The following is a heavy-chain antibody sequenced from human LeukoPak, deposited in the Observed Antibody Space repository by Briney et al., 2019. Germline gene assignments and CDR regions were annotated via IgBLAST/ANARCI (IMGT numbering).Heavy chain of an antibody. CDR2: INSGSAYM. V-gene: IGHV3-21*01. CDR1: GFYFSGYS. J-gene: IGHJ6*03. D-gene: IGHD6-13*01. Sequence: GSLRLSCGASGFYFSGYSMNWVRQAPGKGPEWVASINSGSAYMYYGDSVKGRFTISRDNAKNSLHLQMDRLKVEDTAVYFCARVEATAGRNYHYYYLDVWGKGTTVTVSS. CDR3: ARVEATAGRNYHYYYLDV.